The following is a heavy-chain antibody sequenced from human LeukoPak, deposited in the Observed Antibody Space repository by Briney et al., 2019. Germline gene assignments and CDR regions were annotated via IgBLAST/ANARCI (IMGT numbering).Heavy chain of an antibody. V-gene: IGHV3-9*01. CDR1: GLTFDDYA. CDR3: AKDSRYSSTWYMPGCFDS. D-gene: IGHD6-13*01. J-gene: IGHJ4*02. CDR2: ISWNSAGT. Sequence: GGSLRLSCAASGLTFDDYAMHWVRQVPGKGLEWVSGISWNSAGTGYADSVKGRFTISRDNTKNYLYLQIDSLSEEDTALYYCAKDSRYSSTWYMPGCFDSWGQGTLVTVSS.